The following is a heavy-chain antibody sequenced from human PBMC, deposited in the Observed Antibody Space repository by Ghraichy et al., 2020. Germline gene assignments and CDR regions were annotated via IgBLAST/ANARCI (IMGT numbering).Heavy chain of an antibody. CDR1: GFTFYTYA. J-gene: IGHJ3*02. Sequence: GGSLRLSCAASGFTFYTYAMSWVRQAPGKGLEWVSGITGGGVSIYYADSVKGRFTISRDHSKNTLYLQMNSLRAEDTALYYCAKGPKRGYCSGGSCYSPFDIWGQGTMVTVSS. D-gene: IGHD2-15*01. CDR3: AKGPKRGYCSGGSCYSPFDI. CDR2: ITGGGVSI. V-gene: IGHV3-23*01.